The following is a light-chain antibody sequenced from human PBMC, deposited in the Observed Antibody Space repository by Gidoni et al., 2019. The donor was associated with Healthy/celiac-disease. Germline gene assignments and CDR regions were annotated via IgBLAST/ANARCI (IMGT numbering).Light chain of an antibody. V-gene: IGKV1-5*03. CDR2: KAS. Sequence: DIQMTQSPSTLSASVGDRVTITCRASQSISSWLAWYQQKPGNAPKLLIYKASSLESGVPSRFSVSGSGTEFTLTISSLQPDDFATYYCQQYNSYPMYTFGQGTKLEIK. CDR1: QSISSW. J-gene: IGKJ2*01. CDR3: QQYNSYPMYT.